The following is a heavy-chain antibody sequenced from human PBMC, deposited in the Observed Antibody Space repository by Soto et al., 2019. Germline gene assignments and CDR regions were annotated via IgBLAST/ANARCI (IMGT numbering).Heavy chain of an antibody. Sequence: GESLKISCATSGFTFRSYGMHWVRQAPGKGLEWLAVISNDGTKKFFADSVKGRLTLSRDNARNTLYLQINSLRAEDTAVYFCGKDTLDCSGGDCPLFYYYGMDVWGQGTTVTVSS. CDR2: ISNDGTKK. D-gene: IGHD2-15*01. J-gene: IGHJ6*02. CDR3: GKDTLDCSGGDCPLFYYYGMDV. V-gene: IGHV3-30*18. CDR1: GFTFRSYG.